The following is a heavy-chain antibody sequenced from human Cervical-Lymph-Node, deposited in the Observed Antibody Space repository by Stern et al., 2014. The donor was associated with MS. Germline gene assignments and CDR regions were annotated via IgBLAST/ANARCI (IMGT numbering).Heavy chain of an antibody. CDR2: IIPIFGTA. CDR3: ARLQLWQNYYYYGMDV. CDR1: GGTFSSYA. V-gene: IGHV1-69*01. Sequence: QVQLVQSGAEVKKPGSSVKVSCKASGGTFSSYAISWVRQAHGQGLEWMGGIIPIFGTANYAQKFQGRVTITADESTSTAYMELSSLRSEDTAVYYCARLQLWQNYYYYGMDVWGQGTTVTVSS. J-gene: IGHJ6*02. D-gene: IGHD5-18*01.